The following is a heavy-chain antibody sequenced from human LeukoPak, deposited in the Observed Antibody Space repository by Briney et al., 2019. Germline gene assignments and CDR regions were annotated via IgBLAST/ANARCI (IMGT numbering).Heavy chain of an antibody. CDR1: GGSISSSSYD. J-gene: IGHJ6*03. CDR3: ARHGTSYSSSWYGRYMDV. D-gene: IGHD6-13*01. CDR2: IYYSGST. Sequence: SETLSLTCTVSGGSISSSSYDWGWIRHPPGKGLELIVSIYYSGSTYYNPSLKSRLTVSVYTSKTQCSLKLTSVTPADTAVYYCARHGTSYSSSWYGRYMDVWGKGTTVTISS. V-gene: IGHV4-39*01.